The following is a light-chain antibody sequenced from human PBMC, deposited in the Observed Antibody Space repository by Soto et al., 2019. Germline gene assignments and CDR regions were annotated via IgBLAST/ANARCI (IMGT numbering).Light chain of an antibody. J-gene: IGLJ2*01. CDR3: SSSTSSSTLVL. CDR2: DVS. CDR1: SRDIGDYNY. Sequence: QSVLTQPASVSGSPGQSITISCTGTSRDIGDYNYVSWYQKHPGKAPKLMIFDVSDRPSGVSNRFSGSKSGNTASLTISGLQAEDEAYYYCSSSTSSSTLVLFGGGTKLTVL. V-gene: IGLV2-14*03.